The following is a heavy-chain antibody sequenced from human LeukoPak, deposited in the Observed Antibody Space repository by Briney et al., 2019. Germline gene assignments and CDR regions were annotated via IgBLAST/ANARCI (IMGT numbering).Heavy chain of an antibody. Sequence: SETLSLTCAVSGGSISSSNWWSWVRQPPGKGLEWIGEIYHSGSTNYNPSLKSRVTLSVDTSTNQLSLELTSVTAADTAVYYCARGHDYNDFDDGFDIWGQGKMVTVSS. V-gene: IGHV4-4*02. D-gene: IGHD3-16*01. CDR3: ARGHDYNDFDDGFDI. CDR2: IYHSGST. CDR1: GGSISSSNW. J-gene: IGHJ3*02.